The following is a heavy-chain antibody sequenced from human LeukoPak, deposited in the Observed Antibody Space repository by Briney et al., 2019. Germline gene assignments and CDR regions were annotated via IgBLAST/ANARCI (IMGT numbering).Heavy chain of an antibody. CDR3: ARDPPSQTLPRYYYYMDV. CDR1: GYTFTSYD. Sequence: ASVKVSCKASGYTFTSYDINWVRQATGQGLEWMGGIIPIFGTANYAQKFQGRVTITTDESTSTAYMELSSLRSEDTAVYYCARDPPSQTLPRYYYYMDVWGKGTTVTVSS. CDR2: IIPIFGTA. J-gene: IGHJ6*03. V-gene: IGHV1-69*05.